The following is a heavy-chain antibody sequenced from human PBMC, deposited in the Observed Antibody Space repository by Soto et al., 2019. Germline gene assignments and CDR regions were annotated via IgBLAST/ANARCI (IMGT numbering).Heavy chain of an antibody. D-gene: IGHD6-19*01. CDR1: GFSLSTSGVG. CDR3: AHTMPGSSGWYHHSLNWFDP. CDR2: IYWDDDK. V-gene: IGHV2-5*02. J-gene: IGHJ5*02. Sequence: QITLKESGPTLVKPTQTLTLTCTFSGFSLSTSGVGVGWIRQPPGKALEWLALIYWDDDKRYSPSLKSRLTITKDTSKNQVVLTMTNMDPVDTATYYCAHTMPGSSGWYHHSLNWFDPWGQGTLVTVSS.